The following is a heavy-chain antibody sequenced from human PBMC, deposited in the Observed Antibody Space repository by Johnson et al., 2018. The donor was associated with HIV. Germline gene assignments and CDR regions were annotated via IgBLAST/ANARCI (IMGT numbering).Heavy chain of an antibody. Sequence: QVQLVESGGGVVQPGSSLTLSCAASGFSFSNYAMHWVRQAPGKGLEWAAVISKDGSSAYYADSVKGRFTISRDNSKNTLFLEMNSLRVDDTAVYYCARALTTDAFDIWGQGTMVTVSS. J-gene: IGHJ3*02. V-gene: IGHV3-30*04. CDR1: GFSFSNYA. D-gene: IGHD4-17*01. CDR2: ISKDGSSA. CDR3: ARALTTDAFDI.